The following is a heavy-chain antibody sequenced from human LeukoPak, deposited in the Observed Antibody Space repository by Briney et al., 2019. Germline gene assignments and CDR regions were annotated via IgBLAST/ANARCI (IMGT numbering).Heavy chain of an antibody. J-gene: IGHJ4*02. CDR3: ASSGWYY. V-gene: IGHV4-39*01. D-gene: IGHD6-19*01. Sequence: PSETLSLTCTVSGGSISSSSYYWGWIRQPPGKGLEWIGSIYYSGSTYYNPSLKSRVTISVDTSRNQFSLKLSSVTAADTAVYYCASSGWYYWGQGTLVTVSS. CDR1: GGSISSSSYY. CDR2: IYYSGST.